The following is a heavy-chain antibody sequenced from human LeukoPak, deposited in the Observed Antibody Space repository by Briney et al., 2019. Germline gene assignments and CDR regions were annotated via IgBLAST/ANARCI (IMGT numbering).Heavy chain of an antibody. CDR3: ANTPLQYFDWFPS. CDR2: ISYDVSNK. J-gene: IGHJ5*02. D-gene: IGHD3-9*01. Sequence: GGSLRLSRAPSGFTLSIYSIHWVRPAPDEGGGCVAVISYDVSNKYYAHSVKGRDTISRDNSKNTLYLQMNSLKAEDTAVYYCANTPLQYFDWFPSCGQGNLVTVSS. V-gene: IGHV3-30*18. CDR1: GFTLSIYS.